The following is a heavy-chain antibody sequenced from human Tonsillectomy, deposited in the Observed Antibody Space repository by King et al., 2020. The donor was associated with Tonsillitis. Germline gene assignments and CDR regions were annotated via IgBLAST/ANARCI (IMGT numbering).Heavy chain of an antibody. CDR3: AGDGPDDILTGQGPDAFDI. Sequence: VQLVESGGGVVQPGRSLRLSCAASGFTFSSYAMHWVRQAPGKGLEWVAVISYDGRNKYYADSVKGRFTISRDNSKNTPYLQMNSLSAEDTAVYYCAGDGPDDILTGQGPDAFDIWGQGTMVTVSS. D-gene: IGHD3-9*01. CDR2: ISYDGRNK. CDR1: GFTFSSYA. V-gene: IGHV3-30*04. J-gene: IGHJ3*02.